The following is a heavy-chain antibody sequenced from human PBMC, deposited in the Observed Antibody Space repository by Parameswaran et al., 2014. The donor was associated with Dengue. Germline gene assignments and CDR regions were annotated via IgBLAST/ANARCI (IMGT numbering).Heavy chain of an antibody. D-gene: IGHD6-13*01. V-gene: IGHV3-74*01. CDR3: ARAYSSSWVGYYYFDY. CDR2: INSDGSST. J-gene: IGHJ4*02. Sequence: WIRQPPGKGLVWVSRINSDGSSTSYADSVKGRFTISRDNAKNTLYLQMNSLRAEDTAVYYCARAYSSSWVGYYYFDYWGQGTLVTVSS.